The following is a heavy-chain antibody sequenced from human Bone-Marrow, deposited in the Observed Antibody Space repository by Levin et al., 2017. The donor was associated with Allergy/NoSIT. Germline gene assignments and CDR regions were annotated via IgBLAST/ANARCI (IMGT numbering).Heavy chain of an antibody. D-gene: IGHD6-19*01. J-gene: IGHJ5*01. CDR3: VKDGRGYSSGWCDS. CDR2: ISDSGDST. CDR1: GFTFTNYA. Sequence: GGSLRLSCAASGFTFTNYAMSWVRQAPGKGLEWVSSISDSGDSTYYADSVKGRFTISRDNSKSTLFLQMDSLRVEDTAIYYCVKDGRGYSSGWCDSWGQGTLVTVSS. V-gene: IGHV3-23*01.